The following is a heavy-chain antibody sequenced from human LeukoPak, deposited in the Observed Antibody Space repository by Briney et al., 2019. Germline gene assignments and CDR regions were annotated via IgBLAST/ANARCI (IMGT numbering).Heavy chain of an antibody. J-gene: IGHJ3*02. D-gene: IGHD6-13*01. CDR2: IYTSGST. Sequence: PSETLSLTCTVSGGSISSSSYYWGWIRQPPGKGLEWIGSIYTSGSTNYNPSLKSRVTISVDTSKNQFSLELSPVTAADTAVYYCARTAADNLGAFDIWGQGTMVTVSS. CDR3: ARTAADNLGAFDI. CDR1: GGSISSSSYY. V-gene: IGHV4-39*07.